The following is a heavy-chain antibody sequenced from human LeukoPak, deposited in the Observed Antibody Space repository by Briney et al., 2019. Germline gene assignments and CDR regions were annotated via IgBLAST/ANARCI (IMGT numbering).Heavy chain of an antibody. V-gene: IGHV3-23*01. CDR3: AKVERGIAAAGTRYFDY. CDR2: ISGSGGST. D-gene: IGHD6-13*01. J-gene: IGHJ4*02. Sequence: GGSLRLSCAASGFTFSSHAMSWVRQAPGKGLEWVSAISGSGGSTYYADSVKGRFTISRDNSKNTLYLQMNSLRAEDTAVYYCAKVERGIAAAGTRYFDYWGQGTLVTVSS. CDR1: GFTFSSHA.